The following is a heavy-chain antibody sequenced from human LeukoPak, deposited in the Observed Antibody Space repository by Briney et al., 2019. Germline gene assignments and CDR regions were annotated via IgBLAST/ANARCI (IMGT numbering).Heavy chain of an antibody. CDR1: GFTFSSYE. V-gene: IGHV3-48*03. CDR3: ARVATAGTTFYYGMDV. CDR2: ISSSGRTT. D-gene: IGHD6-13*01. Sequence: GGSLRLSCAASGFTFSSYEVNWVRQAPGKGLEWVSYISSSGRTTHYADSVKGRFTISRDNAKDSLYLQMNSLRAEDTAVYYCARVATAGTTFYYGMDVWGQGTTATVSS. J-gene: IGHJ6*02.